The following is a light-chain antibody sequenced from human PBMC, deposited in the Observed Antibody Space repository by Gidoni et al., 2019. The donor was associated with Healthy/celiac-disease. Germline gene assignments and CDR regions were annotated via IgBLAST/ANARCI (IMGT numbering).Light chain of an antibody. Sequence: DMVMTQSPLSLPVTPGEPASISCRSSQGLLHSNGCNYLDWYLQKPGQSPQLLIYLGSNRASGVPARFSGSGSGTDFTLKISRVQAEDVGVYYCMQALQTPLTFGGGTKVEIK. J-gene: IGKJ4*01. CDR3: MQALQTPLT. CDR1: QGLLHSNGCNY. CDR2: LGS. V-gene: IGKV2-28*01.